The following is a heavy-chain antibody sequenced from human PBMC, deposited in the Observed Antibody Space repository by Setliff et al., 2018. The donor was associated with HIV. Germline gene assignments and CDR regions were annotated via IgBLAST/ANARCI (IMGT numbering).Heavy chain of an antibody. Sequence: GASVKVSCKASGYSFTYYAVHWVCQAPGQRLEWMGRINAGNGHTEYSQNFQDRITFTRDTSASTVYMEFTSLRSEDTAVYYCARDRGYGSGSYYADNWFDPWGQGTLVTVSS. J-gene: IGHJ5*02. CDR2: INAGNGHT. V-gene: IGHV1-3*01. CDR3: ARDRGYGSGSYYADNWFDP. CDR1: GYSFTYYA. D-gene: IGHD3-10*01.